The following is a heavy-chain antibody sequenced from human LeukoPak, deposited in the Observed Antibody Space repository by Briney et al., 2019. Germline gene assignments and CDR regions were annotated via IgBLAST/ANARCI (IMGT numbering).Heavy chain of an antibody. V-gene: IGHV1-2*02. D-gene: IGHD6-13*01. Sequence: ASVKVSCKASGYTFTGYYMHWVRQAPGQGLEWMGWINPNSGGTNYAQKFQGRVTMTRDTSISTAYMELRSLRSDDTAVYYCARGSSWYEPYYYYYYMDVWGKGTTVTVSS. CDR3: ARGSSWYEPYYYYYYMDV. CDR2: INPNSGGT. J-gene: IGHJ6*03. CDR1: GYTFTGYY.